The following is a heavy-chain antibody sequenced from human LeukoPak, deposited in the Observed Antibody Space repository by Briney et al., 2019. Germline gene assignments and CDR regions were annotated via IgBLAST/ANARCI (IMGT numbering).Heavy chain of an antibody. CDR2: IKQDGSEK. CDR1: GFTFSSYW. CDR3: AKDYTAMVRGPDY. J-gene: IGHJ4*02. V-gene: IGHV3-7*03. D-gene: IGHD5-18*01. Sequence: GGSLRLSCAASGFTFSSYWMSWVRQAPGKGLEWVANIKQDGSEKYYVDSVKGRSTISRDNAKSSLYLQMNSLRAEDTALYYCAKDYTAMVRGPDYWGQGTLVTVSS.